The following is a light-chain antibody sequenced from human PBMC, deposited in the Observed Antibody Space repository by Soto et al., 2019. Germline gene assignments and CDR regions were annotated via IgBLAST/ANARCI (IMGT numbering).Light chain of an antibody. CDR1: SSDVGGYNY. CDR3: CSHAGTYTWV. Sequence: QSALTQPRSVSGSPGQSVTISCTGTSSDVGGYNYVSWYQQHPGKAPKIVISEVSRRPSGVPDRFSGSKSGNTASLIISGLQPDDEADYYCCSHAGTYTWVFGGGTKLTVL. V-gene: IGLV2-11*01. J-gene: IGLJ3*02. CDR2: EVS.